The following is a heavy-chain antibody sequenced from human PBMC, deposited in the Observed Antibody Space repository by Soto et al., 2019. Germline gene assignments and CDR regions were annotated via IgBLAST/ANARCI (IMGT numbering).Heavy chain of an antibody. CDR2: IDPSGGSP. V-gene: IGHV1-46*02. Sequence: ASVKVSCKASGDMFDTYTITWMRQAPGRGLEWMGIIDPSGGSPTNAQKFQGRVSMTRDTSASTVYMQLSSLRSDDTAVYFCTRDTPGARWYFDYWGQGTLVTVS. J-gene: IGHJ4*02. CDR3: TRDTPGARWYFDY. D-gene: IGHD6-13*01. CDR1: GDMFDTYT.